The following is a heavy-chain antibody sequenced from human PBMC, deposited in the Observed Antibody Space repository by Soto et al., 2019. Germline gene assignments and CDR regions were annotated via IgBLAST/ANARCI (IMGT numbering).Heavy chain of an antibody. Sequence: ASVKVSCKASGYTFTSYGISWVRQAPGQGLEWMGWISAYNGNTNYAQKLQGRVTMTTDTSTSTAYMELRSLRSDDTAVYYCAIANEQLVLGVIGYYFDYWGQGTLVTVSS. J-gene: IGHJ4*02. CDR3: AIANEQLVLGVIGYYFDY. D-gene: IGHD6-13*01. CDR1: GYTFTSYG. V-gene: IGHV1-18*01. CDR2: ISAYNGNT.